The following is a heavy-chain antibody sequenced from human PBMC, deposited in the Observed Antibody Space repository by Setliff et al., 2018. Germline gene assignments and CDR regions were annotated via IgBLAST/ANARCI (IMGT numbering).Heavy chain of an antibody. CDR2: INPNSGGT. CDR1: GYTFTGYY. J-gene: IGHJ4*02. V-gene: IGHV1-2*04. D-gene: IGHD6-13*01. Sequence: ASVKVSCKASGYTFTGYYMHWVRQAPGQGLEWMGWINPNSGGTNYAQKFQGWVTMTTDTSTSTAYMELRSLRSDDTAVYYCAREVGSRLDYWGQGTLVTVSS. CDR3: AREVGSRLDY.